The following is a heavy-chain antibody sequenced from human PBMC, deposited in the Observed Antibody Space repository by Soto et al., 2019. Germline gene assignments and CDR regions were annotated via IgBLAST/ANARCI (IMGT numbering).Heavy chain of an antibody. Sequence: QVQLVQSGAEVKKPGSSMKVSCKASGGTFNSYDINWVRQAPGQGLEWMGGIIPIVETPQYEQKFQGRVTITADESTNTVYMELSSLRSEDTAMYYCARLARPNYYDTGGFFKDNWFDPWGQGTLVTVSS. D-gene: IGHD3-22*01. CDR2: IIPIVETP. J-gene: IGHJ5*02. V-gene: IGHV1-69*01. CDR1: GGTFNSYD. CDR3: ARLARPNYYDTGGFFKDNWFDP.